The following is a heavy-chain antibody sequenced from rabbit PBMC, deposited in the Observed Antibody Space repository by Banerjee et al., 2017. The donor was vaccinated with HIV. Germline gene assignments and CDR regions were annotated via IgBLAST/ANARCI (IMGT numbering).Heavy chain of an antibody. Sequence: QEQLEESGGGLVKPEGSLTLTCTASGFSFSSGYDMCWVRQAPGKGLEWIGCIVTGGGGSTAYASWAKGRFTISKTSSTTVTLQLTSLTAADTATYFCARRDYGSSTYYDLWGQGTLVTVS. V-gene: IGHV1S45*01. CDR1: GFSFSSGYD. CDR2: IVTGGGGST. D-gene: IGHD8-1*01. J-gene: IGHJ3*01. CDR3: ARRDYGSSTYYDL.